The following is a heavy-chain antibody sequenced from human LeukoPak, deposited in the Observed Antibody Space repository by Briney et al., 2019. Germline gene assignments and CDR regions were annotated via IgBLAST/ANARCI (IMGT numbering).Heavy chain of an antibody. CDR2: MYYSGSS. J-gene: IGHJ4*02. V-gene: IGHV4-39*01. D-gene: IGHD1-26*01. Sequence: PSETLSLTCSVSGGSISSSGYSWGSIRLPPRKGLQWIGRMYYSGSSYYKPSLKSRVTISVDTSKNQFSLKLSSVTAADTAVYYCARHPGQRGCYYLYYFDSWGQGTLVTVSS. CDR3: ARHPGQRGCYYLYYFDS. CDR1: GGSISSSGYS.